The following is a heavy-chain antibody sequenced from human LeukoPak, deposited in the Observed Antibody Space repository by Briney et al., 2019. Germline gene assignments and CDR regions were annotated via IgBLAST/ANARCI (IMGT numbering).Heavy chain of an antibody. CDR1: GFTFDDYA. J-gene: IGHJ3*02. CDR2: ISWNSGSI. CDR3: AKDFFGATFDALDI. D-gene: IGHD3-3*01. V-gene: IGHV3-9*01. Sequence: GGSLRFSCAASGFTFDDYAMHWVRQAPGKGLEWVSGISWNSGSIGYADSVKGRFTISRDNAKNSLYLQMNSLRAEDTALYYCAKDFFGATFDALDIWGQGTMVTVSS.